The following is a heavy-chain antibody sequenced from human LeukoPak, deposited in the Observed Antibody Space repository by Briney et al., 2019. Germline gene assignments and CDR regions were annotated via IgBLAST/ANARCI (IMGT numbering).Heavy chain of an antibody. V-gene: IGHV4-39*07. J-gene: IGHJ4*02. D-gene: IGHD3-10*01. CDR2: IYYSGST. Sequence: SETLSLTCTVSGGSISSSSYYWGWIRQPPGKGLEWIGSIYYSGSTYYNPSLKSRVTISVDTSKNQFSLKLSSVTAADTAVYYCARGLFRDYYYGSGTKNSLFPFDYWGQGTLVTVSS. CDR1: GGSISSSSYY. CDR3: ARGLFRDYYYGSGTKNSLFPFDY.